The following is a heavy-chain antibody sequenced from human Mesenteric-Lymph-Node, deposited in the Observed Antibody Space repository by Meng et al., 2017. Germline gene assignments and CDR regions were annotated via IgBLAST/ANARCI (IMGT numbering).Heavy chain of an antibody. V-gene: IGHV4-30-4*01. CDR3: ARGPTTYFDY. CDR2: IYYSGST. D-gene: IGHD4-17*01. Sequence: QGQSQGLGPGLVKPSQTLSLTCTVSGGSSSSGDYYWSWIRQPPGKGLEWIGYIYYSGSTYYNPPLKSRVTISVDTSKNQFSLKLSSVTAADTAVYYCARGPTTYFDYWGQGTLVTVSS. CDR1: GGSSSSGDYY. J-gene: IGHJ4*02.